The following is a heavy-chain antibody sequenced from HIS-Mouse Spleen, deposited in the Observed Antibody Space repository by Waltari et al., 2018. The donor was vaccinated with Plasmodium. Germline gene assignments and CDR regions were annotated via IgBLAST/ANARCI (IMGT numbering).Heavy chain of an antibody. D-gene: IGHD6-13*01. J-gene: IGHJ1*01. V-gene: IGHV1-2*02. CDR2: SNPNSGGT. CDR1: GYTFTGYY. Sequence: QVQLVQSGAEVKKPGASVKVSCKASGYTFTGYYMHWVRQAPGQGLEWMGWSNPNSGGTNYGQKFQGRVTMTRDTSISTAYMELSRLRADDTAVYYCARVLGYKAAAGTFVEYFQHWGQGTLVTVSS. CDR3: ARVLGYKAAAGTFVEYFQH.